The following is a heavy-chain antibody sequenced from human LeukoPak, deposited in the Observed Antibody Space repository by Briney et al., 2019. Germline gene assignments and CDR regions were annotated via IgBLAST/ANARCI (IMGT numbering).Heavy chain of an antibody. Sequence: SVEVSCKASGGTFSSYAISWVRQAPGQGLEWMGGIIPIFGTANYAQKFQGRVTITADKSTSTAYMELSSLRSEDTAVYYCARGGEDYSNSYYYYYGMDVWGKGTTVTVSS. D-gene: IGHD4-11*01. CDR3: ARGGEDYSNSYYYYYGMDV. CDR1: GGTFSSYA. CDR2: IIPIFGTA. J-gene: IGHJ6*04. V-gene: IGHV1-69*06.